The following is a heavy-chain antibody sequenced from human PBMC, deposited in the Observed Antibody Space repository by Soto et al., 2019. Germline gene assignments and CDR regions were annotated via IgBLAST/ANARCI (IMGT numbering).Heavy chain of an antibody. D-gene: IGHD5-18*01. J-gene: IGHJ4*02. Sequence: GESLKISCKCSGYSFTIYCIGWVLQMPGKGLEWMGIIYPGDSDTRYSPSFQGQVTISADKSISTAYLQWSSLKASDTAMYYCALRNGYSYGSYFDYWGQGTLVTVSS. V-gene: IGHV5-51*01. CDR2: IYPGDSDT. CDR1: GYSFTIYC. CDR3: ALRNGYSYGSYFDY.